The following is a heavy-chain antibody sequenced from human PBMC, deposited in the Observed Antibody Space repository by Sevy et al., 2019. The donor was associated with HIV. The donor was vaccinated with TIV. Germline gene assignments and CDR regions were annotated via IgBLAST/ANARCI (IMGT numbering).Heavy chain of an antibody. D-gene: IGHD5-18*01. CDR3: ARDPRRGYSYGYFDY. CDR1: GFTFSSYA. Sequence: GGSLRLSCAASGFTFSSYAMHWVRQAPGKGLEWVAAISYDGSNKYYADSVKGRFTISRDNSKNTLYLQMNSLRAEDTAVYYCARDPRRGYSYGYFDYWGQGTLVTVSS. V-gene: IGHV3-30-3*01. CDR2: ISYDGSNK. J-gene: IGHJ4*02.